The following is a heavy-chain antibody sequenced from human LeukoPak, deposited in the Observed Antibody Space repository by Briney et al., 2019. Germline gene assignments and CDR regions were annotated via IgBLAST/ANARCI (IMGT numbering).Heavy chain of an antibody. CDR2: ISTGGST. CDR3: ARDGSSSWPFDF. V-gene: IGHV4-4*07. J-gene: IGHJ4*02. CDR1: GGSMRNYF. D-gene: IGHD6-13*01. Sequence: SETLSLTCTVSGGSMRNYFWNWVRQPAGEGLEWIGRISTGGSTDYNPSLEGRLTMSVDTSKNQFSLRLSSVTAADTAVYYCARDGSSSWPFDFWGQGTLVTVSS.